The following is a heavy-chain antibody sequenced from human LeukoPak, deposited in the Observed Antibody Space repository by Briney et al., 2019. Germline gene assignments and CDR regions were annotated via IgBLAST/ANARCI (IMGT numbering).Heavy chain of an antibody. V-gene: IGHV1-69*13. CDR1: GGTFSSYA. D-gene: IGHD1-14*01. Sequence: RASVKVSCKASGGTFSSYAISWVRQAPGQGLEWMGGIIPIFGTAIYAQKFQGRVTITADESTSTAYMELSSLRSEDTAVYYCARAGSYYYYGMDVWGQGTTVTVSS. J-gene: IGHJ6*02. CDR2: IIPIFGTA. CDR3: ARAGSYYYYGMDV.